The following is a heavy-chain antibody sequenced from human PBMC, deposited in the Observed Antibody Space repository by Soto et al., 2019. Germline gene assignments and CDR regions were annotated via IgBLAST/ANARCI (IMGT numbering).Heavy chain of an antibody. J-gene: IGHJ6*01. Sequence: QVQLVESGGGVVQPGRSLRLSCAASGFTFSSYAMHWVRQAPGKGLEWVAVISYDGSNKYYADSVKGRFTISRDNSKNTLYLQMNSLRAEDTAVYYCATNYGSGSTVGGHYYYYGMDVW. D-gene: IGHD3-10*01. CDR3: ATNYGSGSTVGGHYYYYGMDV. CDR2: ISYDGSNK. CDR1: GFTFSSYA. V-gene: IGHV3-30-3*01.